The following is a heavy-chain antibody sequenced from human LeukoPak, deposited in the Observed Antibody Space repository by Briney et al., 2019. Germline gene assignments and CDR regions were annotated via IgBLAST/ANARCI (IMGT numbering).Heavy chain of an antibody. CDR3: ASRKLGNDY. D-gene: IGHD7-27*01. V-gene: IGHV4-59*01. J-gene: IGHJ4*02. CDR1: GGSISSYF. Sequence: SETLSLTCTVSGGSISSYFWSWIRQPPGKGLQWIGYIYYSGSTIYNPSLKSRVTISADTSKNQFSLKLSSVTAADTAVYYCASRKLGNDYWGQGTLVTVSS. CDR2: IYYSGST.